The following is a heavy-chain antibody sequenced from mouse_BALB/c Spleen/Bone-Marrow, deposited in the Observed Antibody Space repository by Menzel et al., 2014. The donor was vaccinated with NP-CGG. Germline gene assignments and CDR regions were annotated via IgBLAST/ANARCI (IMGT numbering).Heavy chain of an antibody. D-gene: IGHD2-5*01. CDR3: ARVRWSNYREGAMDY. CDR1: GYAFSSSW. V-gene: IGHV1-82*01. J-gene: IGHJ4*01. Sequence: VQGVESGPELVKPGASVKISCKASGYAFSSSWMNWVKQRPGQGLEWIGRIYPGDGDTNYNGKFKGKATLTADKSSSTAYMQLSSMAYVDSAVYFCARVRWSNYREGAMDYWGQGTSVTVSS. CDR2: IYPGDGDT.